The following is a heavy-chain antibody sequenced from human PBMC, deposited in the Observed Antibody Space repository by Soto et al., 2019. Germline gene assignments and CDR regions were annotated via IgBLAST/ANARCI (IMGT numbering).Heavy chain of an antibody. V-gene: IGHV3-21*01. CDR1: GFTFSSYS. Sequence: GGSLRLSCAASGFTFSSYSMNWVRQAPGKGLEWVSIITITGFIDYADSVKGRFTISRDNAKSSLYLQMNSLRAEDTAVYYCARDSREYDAYDYNWGQGTLVTVSS. CDR3: ARDSREYDAYDYN. D-gene: IGHD5-12*01. CDR2: IITITGFI. J-gene: IGHJ4*02.